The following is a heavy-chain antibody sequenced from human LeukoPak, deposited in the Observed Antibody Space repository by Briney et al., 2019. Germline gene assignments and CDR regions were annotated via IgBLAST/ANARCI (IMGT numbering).Heavy chain of an antibody. CDR1: VGSFSGYY. J-gene: IGHJ3*02. CDR2: INHSGSK. V-gene: IGHV4-34*01. Sequence: SETLSLTCAVYVGSFSGYYWSSIRQPAGKELEWIGEINHSGSKNYNPSLKSRVTISVDTSKNQFSLKLRSVTAADTAVYYCARFNGVATIRSLISDAFDIWGEGTMVTVSS. CDR3: ARFNGVATIRSLISDAFDI. D-gene: IGHD5-24*01.